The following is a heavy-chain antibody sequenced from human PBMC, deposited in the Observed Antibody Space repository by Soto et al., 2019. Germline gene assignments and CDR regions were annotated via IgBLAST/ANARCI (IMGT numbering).Heavy chain of an antibody. CDR1: GFTFSTYG. D-gene: IGHD3-9*01. V-gene: IGHV3-33*01. CDR3: AMVLRYFDWDYAFDI. Sequence: QVQLVESGGGVVQPGRSLRLSCAASGFTFSTYGMHWVRQAPGKGLEWVAVIWNDGSTKYYADSVKGRFTISRDDSKNTLYLQMNSLRAEDTAVYYCAMVLRYFDWDYAFDIWGQGTMVTVSS. J-gene: IGHJ3*02. CDR2: IWNDGSTK.